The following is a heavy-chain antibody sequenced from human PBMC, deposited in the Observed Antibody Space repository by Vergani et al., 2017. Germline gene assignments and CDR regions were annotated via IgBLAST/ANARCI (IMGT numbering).Heavy chain of an antibody. Sequence: VQLVQSGAEVKKPGASVKVSCKASGYTFTGYSMHWVRQDPGQGLEWMGWINPNSDGTNYAQKFKGRVTMTRDTSISTAYMELCRLRSDDTAVYYCARVRRWELPKGFAYWGQGTLVTVYS. J-gene: IGHJ4*02. CDR1: GYTFTGYS. CDR3: ARVRRWELPKGFAY. V-gene: IGHV1-2*02. D-gene: IGHD1-26*01. CDR2: INPNSDGT.